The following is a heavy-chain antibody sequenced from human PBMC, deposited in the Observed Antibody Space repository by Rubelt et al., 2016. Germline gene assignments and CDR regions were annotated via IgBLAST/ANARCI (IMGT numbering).Heavy chain of an antibody. D-gene: IGHD1-26*01. CDR1: GFTFSSYW. Sequence: GGGLVQPGGSLRLSCAASGFTFSSYWMSWVRQAPGKGLEWVANIKQDGSEKYYVDSVKGRFTISRDNAKNSLYLQMNSLRAEDTAVYYCTRDTDSMGATIDYWGQGTLVTVSS. J-gene: IGHJ4*02. V-gene: IGHV3-7*05. CDR2: IKQDGSEK. CDR3: TRDTDSMGATIDY.